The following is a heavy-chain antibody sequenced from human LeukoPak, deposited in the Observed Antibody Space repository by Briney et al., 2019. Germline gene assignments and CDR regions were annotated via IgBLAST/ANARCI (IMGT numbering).Heavy chain of an antibody. D-gene: IGHD7-27*01. CDR1: GYTFTSYG. Sequence: ASVKVSCKASGYTFTSYGISWVRQAPGQGLEWMGWISAYNGNTNYAQKLQGRVTMTTDTSTSTAYMELRSLRSDDTAVYYCARAQRDRNWGLLPVGRGFDYWGQGTLITVSS. J-gene: IGHJ4*02. CDR3: ARAQRDRNWGLLPVGRGFDY. V-gene: IGHV1-18*01. CDR2: ISAYNGNT.